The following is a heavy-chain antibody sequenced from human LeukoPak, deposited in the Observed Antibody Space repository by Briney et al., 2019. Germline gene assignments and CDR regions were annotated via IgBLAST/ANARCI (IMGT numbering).Heavy chain of an antibody. CDR1: GFTFTSYS. CDR2: ISGGGGST. V-gene: IGHV3-23*01. Sequence: GGSLRLSCAASGFTFTSYSMNWVRQAPGKGLEWVSTISGGGGSTYYADSVKGRFTISRDNSKNTLYLQVNSLRAEDTAVYYCAKLTTSWGQGTLVTVSS. D-gene: IGHD4-11*01. CDR3: AKLTTS. J-gene: IGHJ4*02.